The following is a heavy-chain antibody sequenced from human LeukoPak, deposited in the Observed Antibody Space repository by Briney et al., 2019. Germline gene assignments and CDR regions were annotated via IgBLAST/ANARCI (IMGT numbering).Heavy chain of an antibody. CDR1: GGTFSSYA. J-gene: IGHJ4*02. CDR3: VFWRGLFDY. CDR2: IIPIFGTA. Sequence: ASVKVSCKASGGTFSSYAISWVRQAPGQGLEWMGGIIPIFGTANYAQKFQGRVTMTTDTSTSTAYMELRSLRSDDTAVYYCVFWRGLFDYWGQGTLVTVSS. D-gene: IGHD3-3*01. V-gene: IGHV1-69*05.